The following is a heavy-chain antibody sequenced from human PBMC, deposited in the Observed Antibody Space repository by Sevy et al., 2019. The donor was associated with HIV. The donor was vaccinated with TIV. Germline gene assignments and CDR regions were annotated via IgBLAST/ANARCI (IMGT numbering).Heavy chain of an antibody. D-gene: IGHD7-27*01. Sequence: SQTLSLTCAISGDSVSSNSAAWNWIRQSPSRGLEWLGRTYYRSKWYNDYAVSGKSRITINRETSKHQFSLQLNSVTPEDTAVYYCARERYWGWEGYDYWGQGTLVTVSS. CDR3: ARERYWGWEGYDY. J-gene: IGHJ4*02. CDR1: GDSVSSNSAA. CDR2: TYYRSKWYN. V-gene: IGHV6-1*01.